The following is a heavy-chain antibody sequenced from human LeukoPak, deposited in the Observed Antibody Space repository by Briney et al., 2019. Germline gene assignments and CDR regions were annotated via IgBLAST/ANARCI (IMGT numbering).Heavy chain of an antibody. Sequence: ASVKVSCKASGYTFTGYYMHWVRQAPGQGLEWMGWINPNSGGTNYAQKFQGRVTMTRDTSISTAYMELSRLRSDDTAVYYCLRGDYGEGYFDYWGQGTLVTVSS. J-gene: IGHJ4*02. CDR2: INPNSGGT. V-gene: IGHV1-2*02. CDR3: LRGDYGEGYFDY. D-gene: IGHD2-21*01. CDR1: GYTFTGYY.